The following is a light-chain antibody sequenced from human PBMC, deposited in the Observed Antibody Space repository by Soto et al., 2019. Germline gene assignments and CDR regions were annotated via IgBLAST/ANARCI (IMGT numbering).Light chain of an antibody. V-gene: IGKV1-5*03. Sequence: IQMTQSPSTLSASVGDRVTITCRASQSINNWLAWYQQKPGKAPKLFIFKASTLEIGVPSRFRGSGSGTEFTLSISSLQPDDFATYFCQQYESFPRTLGKGDKVEMK. CDR3: QQYESFPRT. CDR2: KAS. J-gene: IGKJ1*01. CDR1: QSINNW.